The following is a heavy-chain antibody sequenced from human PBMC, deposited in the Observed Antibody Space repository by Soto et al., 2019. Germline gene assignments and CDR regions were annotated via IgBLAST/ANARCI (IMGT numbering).Heavy chain of an antibody. V-gene: IGHV3-64*01. D-gene: IGHD2-2*01. J-gene: IGHJ4*02. Sequence: GGSLRLSCAASGFTFSSYAMHWVRQAPGKGLEYVSAISSNGGSTYYANSVKGRFTISRDNSKNTLYLQMGSLRAEDMAVYYCAREVEEYCSSTSCYGVDYWGQGTLVTVSS. CDR1: GFTFSSYA. CDR3: AREVEEYCSSTSCYGVDY. CDR2: ISSNGGST.